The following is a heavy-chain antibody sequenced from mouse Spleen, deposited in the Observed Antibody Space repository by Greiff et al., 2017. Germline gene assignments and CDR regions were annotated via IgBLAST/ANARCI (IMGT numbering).Heavy chain of an antibody. CDR1: GDPITSGS. CDR3: ARWDVY. V-gene: IGHV3-8*02. Sequence: EVQRVESGPSLVKPSQTLSHTCSVTGDPITSGSWNWIRKFQGNKLEYMGYITYRGSTYYNPSLKSRISITRDTSKNQYYLQLSSVTTEDTATYYCARWDVYWGQGNSVTVSS. J-gene: IGHJ4*01. CDR2: ITYRGST.